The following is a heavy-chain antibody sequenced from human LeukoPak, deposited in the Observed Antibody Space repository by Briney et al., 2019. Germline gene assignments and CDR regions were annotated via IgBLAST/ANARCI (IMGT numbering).Heavy chain of an antibody. D-gene: IGHD3-22*01. V-gene: IGHV1-3*01. Sequence: ASVKVSCKASGYTFTNYAVHWVRQAPGQRLEWMGWINAGNGNTEYSQNFQDRVTITRDTSASTAYMELSTLRSEDTAVYYCARVPYYYDNNWFDPWGQGNPGHRLL. CDR3: ARVPYYYDNNWFDP. CDR2: INAGNGNT. J-gene: IGHJ5*02. CDR1: GYTFTNYA.